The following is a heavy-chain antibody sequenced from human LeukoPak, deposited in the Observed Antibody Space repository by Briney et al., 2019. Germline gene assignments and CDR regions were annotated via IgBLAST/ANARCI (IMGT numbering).Heavy chain of an antibody. CDR3: AKDPLALWLTNPDHAYFQH. J-gene: IGHJ1*01. D-gene: IGHD5-12*01. CDR2: ISYDGSNK. Sequence: GGSLRLSCAASGFTFSSYGMHWVRQAPGKGLEWVAVISYDGSNKYYADSVKGRFTISRDNSKNTLYLQMNSLRAEDTAVYYCAKDPLALWLTNPDHAYFQHWGQGTLVTVSS. CDR1: GFTFSSYG. V-gene: IGHV3-30*18.